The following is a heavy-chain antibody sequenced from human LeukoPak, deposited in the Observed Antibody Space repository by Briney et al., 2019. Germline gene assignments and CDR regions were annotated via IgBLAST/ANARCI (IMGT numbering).Heavy chain of an antibody. Sequence: PSETLSLTCTVSGGSISSSSYYWGWIRQPPGKGLEWIGRIYTSGSTNYNPSLKSRVTMSVDTSKNQFSLKLSSVTAADTAVYYCAGGYRIRYYMDVWGKGTTVTVSS. V-gene: IGHV4-39*07. D-gene: IGHD3-16*01. CDR2: IYTSGST. CDR1: GGSISSSSYY. CDR3: AGGYRIRYYMDV. J-gene: IGHJ6*03.